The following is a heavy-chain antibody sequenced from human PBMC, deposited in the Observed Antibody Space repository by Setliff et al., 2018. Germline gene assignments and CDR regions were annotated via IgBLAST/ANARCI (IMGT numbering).Heavy chain of an antibody. V-gene: IGHV4-30-4*08. CDR3: ARESRYYYDNLGTLDY. CDR2: IYSSGST. J-gene: IGHJ4*02. CDR1: GGSISSGDYY. Sequence: SETLSLTCTVSGGSISSGDYYWSWIRQPPGKGLEWIGYIYSSGSTYYNPSLKSRVSISVDTSKTQFSLKLSSVTAADTAVYCCARESRYYYDNLGTLDYWGQGTLVTVSS. D-gene: IGHD3-22*01.